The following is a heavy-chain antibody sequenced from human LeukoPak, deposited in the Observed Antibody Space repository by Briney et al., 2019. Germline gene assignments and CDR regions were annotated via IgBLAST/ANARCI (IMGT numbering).Heavy chain of an antibody. D-gene: IGHD3-3*01. CDR1: GFTFSSYA. CDR2: ISGSGGST. V-gene: IGHV3-23*01. CDR3: ATSTIFGVVTYYYGMDV. Sequence: GGSLRLSCAASGFTFSSYAMAWVRQAPGKGLEWVSIISGSGGSTYYADSVKGRFTISRDNSKNTLYLQMNSLRAEDTAVYYCATSTIFGVVTYYYGMDVWGQGTTVTVSS. J-gene: IGHJ6*02.